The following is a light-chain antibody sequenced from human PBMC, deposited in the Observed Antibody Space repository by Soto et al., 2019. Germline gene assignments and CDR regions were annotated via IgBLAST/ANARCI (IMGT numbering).Light chain of an antibody. CDR2: GAS. V-gene: IGKV3-20*01. CDR1: QSVTKS. J-gene: IGKJ1*01. CDR3: QQYGGSPRT. Sequence: EIVLTQSPGTLSLSPGERATLSCRASQSVTKSLAWYQQKPGQAPRLLIYGASSRATGIPDWFSGSGSGTDFTLTISRLEPEDFAVYYCQQYGGSPRTFGQGTKVE.